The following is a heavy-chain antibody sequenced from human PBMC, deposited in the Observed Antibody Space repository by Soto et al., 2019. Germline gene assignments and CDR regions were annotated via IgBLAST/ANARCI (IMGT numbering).Heavy chain of an antibody. CDR3: ARPTLNWNSHGHAFDI. CDR2: IYYSGST. V-gene: IGHV4-31*03. D-gene: IGHD1-7*01. CDR1: CGSISSGGYY. J-gene: IGHJ3*02. Sequence: SETLSLTCTVSCGSISSGGYYWSWIRPHPGKGLEWIGYIYYSGSTYYNPSLKSRVTISVDTSKNQFSLKLSSVTAADTAVYYCARPTLNWNSHGHAFDIWGQGTMVTVSS.